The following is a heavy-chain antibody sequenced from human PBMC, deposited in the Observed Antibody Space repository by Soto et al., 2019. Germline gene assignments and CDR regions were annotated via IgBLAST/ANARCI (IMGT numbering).Heavy chain of an antibody. D-gene: IGHD3-10*01. CDR3: ARDRRYYGSVSYGAPRYYYYMDF. Sequence: GGSLRLSCSASGFTFSSYAMHWVRQAPGKGLEYVSAISSNGGSTYYADSVKGRFTISRDNSKNTLYLQMSSLRAEDTAVYYCARDRRYYGSVSYGAPRYYYYMDFWGKGIMVTGFS. V-gene: IGHV3-64D*08. CDR2: ISSNGGST. CDR1: GFTFSSYA. J-gene: IGHJ6*03.